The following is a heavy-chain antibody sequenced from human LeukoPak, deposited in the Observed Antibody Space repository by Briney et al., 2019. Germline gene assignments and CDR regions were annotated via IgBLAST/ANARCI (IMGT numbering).Heavy chain of an antibody. CDR2: INPSGGST. CDR3: ARGRGTPRGYYDFWSGYYLDENWFDP. V-gene: IGHV1-46*01. J-gene: IGHJ5*02. D-gene: IGHD3-3*01. Sequence: ASVKVSCKASGYTFTSYYMHWVRQAPGQGLEWMGIINPSGGSTSYTRKFQGRVTMTRDTSTSTVYMELSSLRSEDTAVYYCARGRGTPRGYYDFWSGYYLDENWFDPWGQGTLVTVSS. CDR1: GYTFTSYY.